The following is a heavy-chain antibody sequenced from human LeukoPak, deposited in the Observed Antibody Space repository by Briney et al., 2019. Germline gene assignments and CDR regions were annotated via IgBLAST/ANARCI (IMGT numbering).Heavy chain of an antibody. D-gene: IGHD5-18*01. CDR1: RGSFSGYY. V-gene: IGHV4-34*01. J-gene: IGHJ4*02. CDR3: ASGGGYSYGGRSYFDD. Sequence: PSETLSLTRAVYRGSFSGYYWSWIRQPPGKGLEWIGEINHSGSTNYNPSLKSRVTISVDTSKNQFSLKLSSVTAADTAVYYCASGGGYSYGGRSYFDDWGQGTLVTVSS. CDR2: INHSGST.